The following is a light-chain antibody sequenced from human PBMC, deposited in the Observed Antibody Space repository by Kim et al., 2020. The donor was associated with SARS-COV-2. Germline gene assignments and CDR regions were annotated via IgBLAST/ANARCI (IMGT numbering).Light chain of an antibody. CDR1: QSIIRW. CDR3: QQYNSYPLT. V-gene: IGKV1D-16*01. Sequence: ASVGDRVTISCRASQSIIRWLASYQHKPEKAPKSLIYAASSVQSGVPPRFSGSVYVTEYTLTISSLQPEDFATYYCQQYNSYPLTFGGGTKVDI. J-gene: IGKJ4*01. CDR2: AAS.